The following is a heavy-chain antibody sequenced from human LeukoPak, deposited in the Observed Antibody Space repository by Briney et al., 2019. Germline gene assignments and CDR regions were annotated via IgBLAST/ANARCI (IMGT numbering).Heavy chain of an antibody. J-gene: IGHJ4*02. Sequence: GGSLRLSCAASGFTFNTHGMHWVRQAPGKGLEWVAAIWFDGSVKHYSDAVKGRFTISRDNSLNTLYLQMNSLRVEDTAMYYCAKDTAVQFLEPAFWGQGTLVTVSS. V-gene: IGHV3-33*06. D-gene: IGHD3-3*01. CDR3: AKDTAVQFLEPAF. CDR1: GFTFNTHG. CDR2: IWFDGSVK.